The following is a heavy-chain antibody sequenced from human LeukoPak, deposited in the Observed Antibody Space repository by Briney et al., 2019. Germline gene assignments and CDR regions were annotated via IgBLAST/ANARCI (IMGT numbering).Heavy chain of an antibody. D-gene: IGHD6-6*01. J-gene: IGHJ4*02. CDR2: INHSGST. CDR1: GGSISSYY. CDR3: ARGRRWYSSSSVFDY. V-gene: IGHV4-34*01. Sequence: SETLSLTCTVSGGSISSYYGSWIRHPPGKGLERIGEINHSGSTNYNPSLKSRVTISVDTSKNQFSLKLSSVTAADTAVYYCARGRRWYSSSSVFDYWGQGTLVTVSS.